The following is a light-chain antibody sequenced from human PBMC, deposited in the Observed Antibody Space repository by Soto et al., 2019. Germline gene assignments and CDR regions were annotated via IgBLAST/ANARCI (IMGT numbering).Light chain of an antibody. J-gene: IGLJ1*01. CDR2: DVS. V-gene: IGLV2-11*01. CDR3: CSSAGSYSYV. Sequence: QSALTQPRSVSGSPGQSVTISCTGTSSDVGGYNYVSWYQQLPGKAPKLMIYDVSKRPSGVPDRFSGSKSGNTASLTISGLQAEDEADYYCCSSAGSYSYVFGTGTKVT. CDR1: SSDVGGYNY.